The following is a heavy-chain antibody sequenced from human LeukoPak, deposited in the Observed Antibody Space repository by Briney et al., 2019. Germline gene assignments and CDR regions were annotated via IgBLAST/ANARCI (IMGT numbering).Heavy chain of an antibody. D-gene: IGHD7-27*01. V-gene: IGHV3-7*03. Sequence: GGSLRLPCAATGFPLTTYWMSWVRQAPGKGLEWVANINEDGYEKYYVGSVKGRFTISRDNAKNSLYLHMSGLRVEDTAVYYCAKDPGDKDIDRWFDPWGQGTLVTVSS. CDR1: GFPLTTYW. J-gene: IGHJ5*02. CDR3: AKDPGDKDIDRWFDP. CDR2: INEDGYEK.